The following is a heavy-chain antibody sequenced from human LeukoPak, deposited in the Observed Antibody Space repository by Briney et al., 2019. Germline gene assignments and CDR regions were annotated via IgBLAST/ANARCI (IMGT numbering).Heavy chain of an antibody. D-gene: IGHD1-20*01. CDR2: ISASGDTT. Sequence: PGGSLRLSCAASGFTFSDYAMTWVRQAPGKGLEWVSSISASGDTTYYADSVKGRFSISRDNSKNTLYLQMNSLRAEDTAVYYCARDTRYNWNLVGWFDPWGQGTLVTVSS. CDR1: GFTFSDYA. V-gene: IGHV3-23*01. J-gene: IGHJ5*02. CDR3: ARDTRYNWNLVGWFDP.